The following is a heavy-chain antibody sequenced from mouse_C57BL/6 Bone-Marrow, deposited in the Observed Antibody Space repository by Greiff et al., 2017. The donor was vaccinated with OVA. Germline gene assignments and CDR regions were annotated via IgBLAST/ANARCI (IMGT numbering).Heavy chain of an antibody. J-gene: IGHJ1*03. CDR3: ARDGGIYYGSSSYFDV. V-gene: IGHV5-4*01. Sequence: DVQLVESGGGLVKPGGSLKLSCAASGFTFSSYAMSWVRQTPEKRLEWVATISDGGSYTYYPDNVKGRFTISRDNAKNNLYLQMSHLKSEDTAMYYCARDGGIYYGSSSYFDVWGTGTTVTVSS. D-gene: IGHD1-1*01. CDR1: GFTFSSYA. CDR2: ISDGGSYT.